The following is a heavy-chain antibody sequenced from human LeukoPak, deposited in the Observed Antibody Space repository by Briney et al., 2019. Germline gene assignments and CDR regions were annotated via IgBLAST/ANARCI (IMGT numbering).Heavy chain of an antibody. V-gene: IGHV4-34*01. Sequence: PSETLTLTCAVYGGSFSGYDWSWIRQPPGKGLEWIGEINHSGSTNYNPSLKSRVTISVDTSKNQFSLKLSSVTAADTAVYYCARGYSGSYGRFDYWGQGTLVTVSS. CDR2: INHSGST. CDR1: GGSFSGYD. D-gene: IGHD1-26*01. CDR3: ARGYSGSYGRFDY. J-gene: IGHJ4*02.